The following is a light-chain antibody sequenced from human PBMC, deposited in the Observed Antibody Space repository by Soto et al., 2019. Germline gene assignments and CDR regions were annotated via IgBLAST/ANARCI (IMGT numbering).Light chain of an antibody. V-gene: IGKV3D-15*01. CDR3: QQYNNWPLT. CDR1: QSVSSY. Sequence: PGAISTLSCRASQSVSSYSAWYQQKPGQAPRLLIYDASKRATGIPARFSGSGSGTEFTLTISSLQSEDFAVYYCQQYNNWPLTFGGGTKVDI. J-gene: IGKJ4*01. CDR2: DAS.